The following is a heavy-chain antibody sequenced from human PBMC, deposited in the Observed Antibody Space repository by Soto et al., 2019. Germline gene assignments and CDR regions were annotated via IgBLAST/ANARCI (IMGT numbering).Heavy chain of an antibody. CDR2: INPYTGAT. V-gene: IGHV1-2*04. CDR1: GYTFTDYY. Sequence: QVQLVQSGAEVKKPGASVKVSCKASGYTFTDYYIHWVRQAPGQGLEWMAWINPYTGATKYAQKFQGWVTLTRDTSISTASMELSRLRSNDTAVYYWARDGTARGPNPFDPWGQGTLVTVSS. CDR3: ARDGTARGPNPFDP. D-gene: IGHD3-10*01. J-gene: IGHJ5*02.